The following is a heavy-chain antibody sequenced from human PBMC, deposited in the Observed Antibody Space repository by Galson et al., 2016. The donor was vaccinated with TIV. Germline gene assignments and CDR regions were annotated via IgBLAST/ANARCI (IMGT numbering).Heavy chain of an antibody. J-gene: IGHJ4*02. V-gene: IGHV1-2*02. D-gene: IGHD1-26*01. Sequence: VKVSCKASGYPLIGYFMHWVRQAPGQGLEWMGWIDPNSGGTEYAQKFQGRITMTRDKSIGTAYMELNRLRSDDTALYFCARSERGSYTGFDYWGRGTLVTVS. CDR1: GYPLIGYF. CDR2: IDPNSGGT. CDR3: ARSERGSYTGFDY.